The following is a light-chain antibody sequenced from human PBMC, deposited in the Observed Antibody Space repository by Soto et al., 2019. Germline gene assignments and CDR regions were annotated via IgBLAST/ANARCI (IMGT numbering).Light chain of an antibody. J-gene: IGLJ1*01. CDR1: RSNLGTYY. CDR2: DNS. CDR3: GAWDSSLNVYV. Sequence: QSVLTQPPSVSAAPGQKIIISCSGSRSNLGTYYVSWYHQLPGTAPKVVIYDNSRRPSGIPDRFSGSKSGTSATLATTGLQTGDEGNYSCGAWDSSLNVYVFGGGTKVTVL. V-gene: IGLV1-51*01.